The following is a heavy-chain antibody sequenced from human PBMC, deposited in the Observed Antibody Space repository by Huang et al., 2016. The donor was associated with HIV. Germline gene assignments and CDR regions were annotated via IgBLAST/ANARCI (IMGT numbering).Heavy chain of an antibody. CDR2: VSFDGSQT. D-gene: IGHD3-10*01. J-gene: IGHJ4*02. CDR1: GFAFSNNA. V-gene: IGHV3-30*04. CDR3: ASAPARALSYFDN. Sequence: QVLLVESGGGVVQPGKSLRLSCTASGFAFSNNALHWVCQAPGKGREWVAVVSFDGSQTYLADSVNDRVTISRDNSKSTLFLQMSSLRPDDTAVYYCASAPARALSYFDNWGQGTLVTVSS.